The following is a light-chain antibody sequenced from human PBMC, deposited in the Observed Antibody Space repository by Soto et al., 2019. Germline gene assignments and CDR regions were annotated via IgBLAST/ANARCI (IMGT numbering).Light chain of an antibody. CDR2: GAS. CDR3: QQYSRYSWT. J-gene: IGKJ1*01. V-gene: IGKV1-5*01. Sequence: DIQMTQSPSTLSASVGDRVTITCRASQSISSWLAWYQQKPGKAPKLLIFGASSLESGVPSRFSGSGSGTEFTLTISSLQPDDFATYYCQQYSRYSWTFGQGTKVDIK. CDR1: QSISSW.